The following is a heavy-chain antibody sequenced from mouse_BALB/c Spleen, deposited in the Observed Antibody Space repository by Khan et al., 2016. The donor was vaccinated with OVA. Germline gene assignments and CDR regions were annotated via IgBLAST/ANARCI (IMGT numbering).Heavy chain of an antibody. V-gene: IGHV1-9*01. CDR2: IFPGSVST. CDR3: ARGGCGGFDY. CDR1: GYTFSSYW. Sequence: QVQLQQSGGDLMKPGASVKISCKATGYTFSSYWIEWVKQRPGHGLEWLGQIFPGSVSTTYNVKFKGKATFTVATSSHTAYMQLSSLTSEDSAVYYSARGGCGGFDYWVQGTLVTVSA. J-gene: IGHJ3*01.